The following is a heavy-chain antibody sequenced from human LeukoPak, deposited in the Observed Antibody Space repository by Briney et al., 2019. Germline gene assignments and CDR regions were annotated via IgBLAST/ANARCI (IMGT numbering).Heavy chain of an antibody. D-gene: IGHD4-23*01. CDR3: ARGRGLDYGGTERGDY. J-gene: IGHJ4*02. CDR2: INPNTGDT. V-gene: IGHV1-2*02. Sequence: ASVKVSCKASGYTFTDYYMHWGRQAPGQGLEWMGWINPNTGDTNSAQRFQGRVTMTRDTSISTAYMELSSLTSDDTAVYYCARGRGLDYGGTERGDYWGQGTLVTVSS. CDR1: GYTFTDYY.